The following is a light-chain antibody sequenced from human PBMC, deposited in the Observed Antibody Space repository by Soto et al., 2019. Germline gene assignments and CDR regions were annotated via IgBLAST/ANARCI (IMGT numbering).Light chain of an antibody. J-gene: IGLJ1*01. CDR1: RSDVGGYNF. V-gene: IGLV2-14*01. Sequence: QSALTQPASVSGSPGQSITISCTGTRSDVGGYNFVSWYQQHPGKVPKLMIYEVSNRPSGVSNRFSGSKSANTASLTISGLQAEDEADYSCSSSTASSTDVFGTGTKVTVL. CDR3: SSSTASSTDV. CDR2: EVS.